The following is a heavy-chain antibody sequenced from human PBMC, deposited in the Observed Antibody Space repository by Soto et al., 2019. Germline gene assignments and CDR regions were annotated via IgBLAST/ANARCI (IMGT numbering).Heavy chain of an antibody. Sequence: GGSLTLSFAASGFIVSAYDMHLVRQAPGKRLEWVAVLWRDGSKVYYADSVKGRFIISRDNSKNTLYLEMNSLRVEDTAVYYCARDGTGWTGGDHWGQGTLVT. CDR2: LWRDGSKV. J-gene: IGHJ4*02. CDR3: ARDGTGWTGGDH. V-gene: IGHV3-33*01. D-gene: IGHD6-19*01. CDR1: GFIVSAYD.